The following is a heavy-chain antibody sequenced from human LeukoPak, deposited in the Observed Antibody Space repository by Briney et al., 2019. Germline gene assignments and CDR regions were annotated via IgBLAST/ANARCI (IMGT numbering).Heavy chain of an antibody. CDR2: NNPNSGGT. CDR1: GNNLTRYY. CDR3: AGVYNCDVGHDFDY. V-gene: IGHV1-2*02. Sequence: ASIKVSCQASGNNLTRYYKQWVRQAPGQGLEWKGWNNPNSGGTNHAQKVQGRGTENREPSISPAHQEPSRPKTDDPGRLYRAGVYNCDVGHDFDYWGQGTLVTVSS. J-gene: IGHJ4*02. D-gene: IGHD1-1*01.